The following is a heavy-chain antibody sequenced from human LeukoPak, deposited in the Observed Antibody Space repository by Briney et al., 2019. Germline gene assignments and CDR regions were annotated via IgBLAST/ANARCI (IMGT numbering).Heavy chain of an antibody. CDR1: GFTFDDYA. CDR3: AKDMGIAVAGPVHYYGMDV. Sequence: GGSLRLSCAASGFTFDDYAMRWVRQAPGKGLEWVSGISWNSGSIGYADSVKGRFTISRDNAKNSLYLQMNSLRAEDTALYYCAKDMGIAVAGPVHYYGMDVWGQGTTVTVSS. V-gene: IGHV3-9*01. CDR2: ISWNSGSI. D-gene: IGHD6-19*01. J-gene: IGHJ6*02.